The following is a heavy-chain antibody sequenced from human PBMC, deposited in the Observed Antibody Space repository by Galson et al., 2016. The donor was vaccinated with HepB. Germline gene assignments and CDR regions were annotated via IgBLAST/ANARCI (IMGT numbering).Heavy chain of an antibody. CDR3: ARVATSVLGVVSASRWLDP. D-gene: IGHD3-3*01. CDR1: GGSISRYQ. J-gene: IGHJ5*02. CDR2: IYDSGST. Sequence: SETLSLTCTVSGGSISRYQWSWIRQPPGKGLEWIGYIYDSGSTNYNHSLKSRVIISVDTSRNQFSLKLSSVTAADTAVYYCARVATSVLGVVSASRWLDPWGQGTLVTVSS. V-gene: IGHV4-59*01.